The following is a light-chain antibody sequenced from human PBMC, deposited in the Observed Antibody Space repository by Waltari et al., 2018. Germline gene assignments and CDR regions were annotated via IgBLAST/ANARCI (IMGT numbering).Light chain of an antibody. CDR2: GAS. Sequence: EIVMTQSPATLSVSPGERATLSCRASQSVSINLAWYQQKPGQAPRLLIYGASTRATGIPARFSGSGSGTEFTLTISSLQSEDFAVYYCQQYNNWPPGTFGGGTKVEIK. CDR3: QQYNNWPPGT. CDR1: QSVSIN. J-gene: IGKJ4*01. V-gene: IGKV3-15*01.